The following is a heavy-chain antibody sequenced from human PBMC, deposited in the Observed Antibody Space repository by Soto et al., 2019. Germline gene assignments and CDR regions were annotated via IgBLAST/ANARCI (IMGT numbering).Heavy chain of an antibody. CDR3: ERAAQYCSGGSCYLGAFDI. Sequence: WXSVKVSCKASGYTFTSYGISWVRQAPGQWLEWVGWISAYNGNTNYAQKLQGRVTMTTDTSTRTAYMELRSLRSDDTAVYYCERAAQYCSGGSCYLGAFDIWGQGTMVNVSS. CDR2: ISAYNGNT. J-gene: IGHJ3*02. D-gene: IGHD2-15*01. V-gene: IGHV1-18*04. CDR1: GYTFTSYG.